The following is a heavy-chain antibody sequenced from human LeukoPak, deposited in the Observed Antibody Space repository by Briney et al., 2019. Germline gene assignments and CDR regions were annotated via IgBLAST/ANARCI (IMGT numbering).Heavy chain of an antibody. D-gene: IGHD6-13*01. CDR3: ARDSLVKGIADRYYYYGMDV. Sequence: SETLSLTCAVYGGSFSGYYWSWIRQPPGKGLEWIGEINHSGSTNYNPSLKSRVTMSVDTSKNQFSLKLSSVTAADTAVYYCARDSLVKGIADRYYYYGMDVWGQGTTVTVSS. J-gene: IGHJ6*02. CDR1: GGSFSGYY. CDR2: INHSGST. V-gene: IGHV4-34*01.